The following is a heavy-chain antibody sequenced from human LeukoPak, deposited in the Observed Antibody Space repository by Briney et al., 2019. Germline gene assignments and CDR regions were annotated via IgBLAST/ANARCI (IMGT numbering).Heavy chain of an antibody. CDR2: TRNKANSYTT. J-gene: IGHJ6*03. V-gene: IGHV3-72*01. CDR1: GFTFSNAW. Sequence: GGSLRLSCAASGFTFSNAWMSWVRQAAGKGLEWVGRTRNKANSYTTEYAASVKGRFTTSRDDSKNLLYLQMNSLKTEDTAVYYCAREYQLLHYYYYYMDVWGKGTTVTVSS. CDR3: AREYQLLHYYYYYMDV. D-gene: IGHD2-2*01.